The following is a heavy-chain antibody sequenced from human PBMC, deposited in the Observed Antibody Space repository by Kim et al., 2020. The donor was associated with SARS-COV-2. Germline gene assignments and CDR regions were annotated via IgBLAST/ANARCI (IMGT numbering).Heavy chain of an antibody. D-gene: IGHD3-22*01. Sequence: SETLSLTCTVSGGSISSGGYYWSWIRQHPGKGLEWIGYIYYSGSTYYNPSLKSRVTISVDTSKNQFSLKLSSVTAADTAVYYCARGGSSGYPDYWGQGTLVTVSS. CDR2: IYYSGST. CDR3: ARGGSSGYPDY. CDR1: GGSISSGGYY. V-gene: IGHV4-31*03. J-gene: IGHJ4*02.